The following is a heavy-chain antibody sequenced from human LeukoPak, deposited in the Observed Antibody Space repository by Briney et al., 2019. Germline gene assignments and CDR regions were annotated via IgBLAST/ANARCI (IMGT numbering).Heavy chain of an antibody. Sequence: PGRSLRLSCAASGFTFSSYGMHWVRQAPGKGLEWVAVISYDGSNKYYADSVKGRFTISRDNSKNTLYLQMNSLRAEDTAVYYCAEVPGYDSSGSLDYWGQGTLVTVSS. D-gene: IGHD3-22*01. CDR3: AEVPGYDSSGSLDY. J-gene: IGHJ4*02. V-gene: IGHV3-30*18. CDR1: GFTFSSYG. CDR2: ISYDGSNK.